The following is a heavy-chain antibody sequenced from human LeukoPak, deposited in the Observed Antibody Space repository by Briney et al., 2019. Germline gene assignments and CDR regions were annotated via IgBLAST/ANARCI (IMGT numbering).Heavy chain of an antibody. CDR3: ARDRGDTAMDFDY. Sequence: SETLSLTCAVYGGSFSGYFWTWIRQPPGKGLEWIGEISDSGSTNYNPSLKSRVTISVDTSQNQFSLRLSSVTAADTAVYYCARDRGDTAMDFDYWGQGTLVTVSS. CDR1: GGSFSGYF. V-gene: IGHV4-34*01. CDR2: ISDSGST. D-gene: IGHD5-18*01. J-gene: IGHJ4*02.